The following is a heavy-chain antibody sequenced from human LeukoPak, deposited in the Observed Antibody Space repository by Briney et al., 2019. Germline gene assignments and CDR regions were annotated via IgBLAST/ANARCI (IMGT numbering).Heavy chain of an antibody. Sequence: SETLSLTCTVSGGSISSYYWSWIRQSPGKGLEWIGYIYYSGSTNYNPSLKSRVTISVDTSKNQFSLKLSSVTAADTAVYYCARDSRGADFWSGYYTDYYYYGMDVWGQGTTVTVSS. CDR2: IYYSGST. CDR1: GGSISSYY. V-gene: IGHV4-59*01. D-gene: IGHD3-3*01. CDR3: ARDSRGADFWSGYYTDYYYYGMDV. J-gene: IGHJ6*02.